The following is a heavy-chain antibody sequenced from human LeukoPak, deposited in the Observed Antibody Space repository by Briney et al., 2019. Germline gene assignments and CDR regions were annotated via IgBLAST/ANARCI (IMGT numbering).Heavy chain of an antibody. CDR2: ISQSGGRST. CDR1: GFAFSNYA. J-gene: IGHJ5*02. V-gene: IGHV3-23*01. D-gene: IGHD2-2*01. Sequence: GGSLRLSCAASGFAFSNYAMTWVRQAPGEGLEWVAFISQSGGRSTDYADSVRGRFTISRDNSEDTLYLQMNSLRAEDTAVYHCARDLGCSTSSCRYNWFDPWGQGTLVTVSS. CDR3: ARDLGCSTSSCRYNWFDP.